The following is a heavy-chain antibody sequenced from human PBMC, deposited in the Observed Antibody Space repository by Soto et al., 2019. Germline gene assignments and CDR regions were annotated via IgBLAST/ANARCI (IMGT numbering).Heavy chain of an antibody. Sequence: GGSLRLSCAASGFTISSYAMSWVRQAPGKGLEWVSAISGSGGSTYYADSVKGRFTISRDNSKNTLYLQMNSLRAEDTAVYYCQYSSSSFTYFDYWGQGTLVTVSS. CDR1: GFTISSYA. CDR3: QYSSSSFTYFDY. D-gene: IGHD6-6*01. CDR2: ISGSGGST. V-gene: IGHV3-23*01. J-gene: IGHJ4*02.